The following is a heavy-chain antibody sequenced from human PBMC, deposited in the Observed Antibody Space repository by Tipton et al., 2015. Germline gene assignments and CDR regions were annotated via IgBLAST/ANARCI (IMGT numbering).Heavy chain of an antibody. Sequence: QVQLVQSGGGLIQPGGSLRLSCAASGFIFSDYYMTWIRQAPGKGLEWISYISVSGSSIYYADSVKGRFTISRDNAQNSLYLQMNSLGDDDTAVYYCAREPLPRTSYWHFDLWGRGTLVTVSS. CDR3: AREPLPRTSYWHFDL. D-gene: IGHD1-7*01. J-gene: IGHJ2*01. CDR1: GFIFSDYY. CDR2: ISVSGSSI. V-gene: IGHV3-11*01.